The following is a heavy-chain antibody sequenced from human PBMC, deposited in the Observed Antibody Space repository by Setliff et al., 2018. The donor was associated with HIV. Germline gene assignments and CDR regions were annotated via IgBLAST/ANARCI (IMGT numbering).Heavy chain of an antibody. V-gene: IGHV3-23*01. CDR3: ARRGNLLEGRQLDS. D-gene: IGHD1-1*01. J-gene: IGHJ4*02. Sequence: GGSLRLSCAASGFTFSSYSMNWVRQAPGKGLEWVSAISTSGGAADYADSVKGRFTISRDNSRNTLYLQMNSLRAEDTALYFCARRGNLLEGRQLDSWGQGT. CDR1: GFTFSSYS. CDR2: ISTSGGAA.